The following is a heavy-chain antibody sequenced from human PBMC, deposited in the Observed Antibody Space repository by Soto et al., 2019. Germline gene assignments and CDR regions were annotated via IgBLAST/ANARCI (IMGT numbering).Heavy chain of an antibody. CDR2: IPYDESNK. CDR3: GGGMIVVV. J-gene: IGHJ4*02. V-gene: IGHV3-30*03. Sequence: QVQLVESGGGLVHPGRSLRLSGAASGFTFIGYAMHWARQAPGKGLEWVAVIPYDESNKYYADSVKGRFTISRDNSKNTLYLQMNSVRAEDTAVYYCGGGMIVVVWGQGTLVTVSS. D-gene: IGHD3-22*01. CDR1: GFTFIGYA.